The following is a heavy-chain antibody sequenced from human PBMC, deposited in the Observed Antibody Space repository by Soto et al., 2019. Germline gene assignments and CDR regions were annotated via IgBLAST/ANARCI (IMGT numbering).Heavy chain of an antibody. Sequence: EVQLVESGGGLVQPGGSLRLSCATSGFTFRSHSMNWVRQAPGKGLEWFSYIIGGSDSIYDADSVKGRFTISRDNSKNSLYFRMNRLRDEDTAVYYCARIGVSGDVDYRGQGTLVTVST. J-gene: IGHJ4*02. D-gene: IGHD2-8*01. CDR1: GFTFRSHS. CDR2: IIGGSDSI. V-gene: IGHV3-48*02. CDR3: ARIGVSGDVDY.